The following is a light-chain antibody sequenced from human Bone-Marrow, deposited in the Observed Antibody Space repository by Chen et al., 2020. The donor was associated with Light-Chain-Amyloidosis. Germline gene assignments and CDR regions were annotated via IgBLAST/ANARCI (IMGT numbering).Light chain of an antibody. Sequence: SYELTQPPSVSVSPGQTARITCSGDDLPTKYAYWYQQKPGQAPVLVIHRDTERPSGISERFSGSSSGTTATLNISGVQAEDEADYHCQSADSSGTYEVIVGGGTKLTDL. CDR1: DLPTKY. CDR2: RDT. J-gene: IGLJ2*01. CDR3: QSADSSGTYEVI. V-gene: IGLV3-25*03.